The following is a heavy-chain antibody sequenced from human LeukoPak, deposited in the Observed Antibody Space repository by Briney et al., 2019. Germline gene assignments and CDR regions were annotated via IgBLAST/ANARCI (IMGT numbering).Heavy chain of an antibody. D-gene: IGHD3-10*01. V-gene: IGHV3-30*03. CDR2: TSYDGSNK. Sequence: GTSLRLSCAASGFTFSSYGMHWVRQAPGKGLEWVAVTSYDGSNKYYADSVKGRFTISRDNAKNSLYLQMNSLRAEDTAVYYCASLYGSGPNWFDPWGQGTLVTVSS. CDR3: ASLYGSGPNWFDP. J-gene: IGHJ5*02. CDR1: GFTFSSYG.